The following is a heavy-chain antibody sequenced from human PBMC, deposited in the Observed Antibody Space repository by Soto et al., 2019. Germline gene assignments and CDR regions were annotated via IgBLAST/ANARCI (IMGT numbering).Heavy chain of an antibody. Sequence: GESLKISCAASGFIFTSYWMSWVRQAPGKGLEWVASIKQDGSEKYYVDPVKGRFTISRDNAKNSVYLQMNSLRADDTAVYYCARVRYYDRNFDYWGQGTLVTVSS. V-gene: IGHV3-7*05. CDR2: IKQDGSEK. CDR3: ARVRYYDRNFDY. CDR1: GFIFTSYW. D-gene: IGHD3-16*01. J-gene: IGHJ4*02.